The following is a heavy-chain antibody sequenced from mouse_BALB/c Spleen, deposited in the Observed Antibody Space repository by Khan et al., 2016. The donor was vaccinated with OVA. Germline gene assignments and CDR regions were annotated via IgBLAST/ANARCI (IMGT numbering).Heavy chain of an antibody. CDR1: GYSITSDYA. J-gene: IGHJ2*01. CDR2: ISYSGST. Sequence: LQQSGPGLVKPSQSLSLTCTVTGYSITSDYAWNWIRQFPGNKLEWMGYISYSGSTSYNPSLKSRISITRDTSKNQFFLQLNSVTTEDTATYYCARSYGNYLDYWGQGTTLTVSS. CDR3: ARSYGNYLDY. V-gene: IGHV3-2*02. D-gene: IGHD2-1*01.